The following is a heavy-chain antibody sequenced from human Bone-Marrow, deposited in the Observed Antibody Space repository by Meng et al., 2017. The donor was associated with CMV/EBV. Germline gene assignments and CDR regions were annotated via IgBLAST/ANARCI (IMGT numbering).Heavy chain of an antibody. Sequence: GESLKISCAASGFTFSDYYMSWIRQAPGKGLEWVSYISSSGSTIYYADSVKGRFTISRDNAKNSLYLQMNSLRAEDTAVYYCARASTYGGFDYWGQGTLVTVSS. V-gene: IGHV3-11*04. CDR2: ISSSGSTI. J-gene: IGHJ4*02. D-gene: IGHD4-17*01. CDR1: GFTFSDYY. CDR3: ARASTYGGFDY.